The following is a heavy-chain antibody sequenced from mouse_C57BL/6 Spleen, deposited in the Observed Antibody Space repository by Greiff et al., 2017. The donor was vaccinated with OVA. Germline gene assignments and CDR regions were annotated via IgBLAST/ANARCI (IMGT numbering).Heavy chain of an antibody. D-gene: IGHD2-2*01. CDR2: INPRNGGT. J-gene: IGHJ2*01. CDR1: GYTFTSYW. V-gene: IGHV1-53*01. CDR3: AREEGENGYLYYFDY. Sequence: QVQLQQSGTELVKPGASVKLSCKASGYTFTSYWMHWVKQRPGQGLEWIGNINPRNGGTNYNEKFKSKSTLTVNKSSSTSYMQLSSLTSEDSAVYYCAREEGENGYLYYFDYWGQGTTLTVSS.